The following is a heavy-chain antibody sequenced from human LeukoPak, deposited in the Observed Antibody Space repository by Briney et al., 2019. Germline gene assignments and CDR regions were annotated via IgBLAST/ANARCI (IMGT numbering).Heavy chain of an antibody. CDR2: IIPIFGTA. V-gene: IGHV1-69*13. CDR3: ARGSGAHLLWFGELNN. D-gene: IGHD3-10*01. Sequence: GASVKVSCKASGYTFSSYAISWVRQAPGQGLEWMGGIIPIFGTANYAQKFQGRVTITADESTSTAYMELRSLRSEDTAVYYCARGSGAHLLWFGELNNWGQGTLVTVSS. CDR1: GYTFSSYA. J-gene: IGHJ4*02.